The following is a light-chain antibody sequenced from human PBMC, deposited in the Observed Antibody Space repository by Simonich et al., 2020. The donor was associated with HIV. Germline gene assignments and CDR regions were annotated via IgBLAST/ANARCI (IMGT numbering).Light chain of an antibody. Sequence: EIVMTQSPATLSVSPGKRAPLSCRASQSVSSYLAWYQQKPGQAPRLLIYDASNRATGIPARFSGSGSGTDFTLTISSLEPEDFAVYYCQQYGGSPLTFGGGTKVEIK. CDR3: QQYGGSPLT. CDR2: DAS. V-gene: IGKV3-11*01. CDR1: QSVSSY. J-gene: IGKJ4*01.